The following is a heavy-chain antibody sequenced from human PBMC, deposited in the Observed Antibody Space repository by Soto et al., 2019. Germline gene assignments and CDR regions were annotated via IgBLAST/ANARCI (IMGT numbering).Heavy chain of an antibody. V-gene: IGHV3-30*03. CDR2: ISYDGSNK. Sequence: GGSLRLSCAASGFTFSNYGMHWVRQAPGKGLEWVAVISYDGSNKFYVDSVKGRFSISRDNSKSTMYLQMNSLRAEDTAVYYCARDRRLDCSSTSCRYYFDYWGQGTLVTVSS. J-gene: IGHJ4*02. CDR1: GFTFSNYG. D-gene: IGHD2-2*01. CDR3: ARDRRLDCSSTSCRYYFDY.